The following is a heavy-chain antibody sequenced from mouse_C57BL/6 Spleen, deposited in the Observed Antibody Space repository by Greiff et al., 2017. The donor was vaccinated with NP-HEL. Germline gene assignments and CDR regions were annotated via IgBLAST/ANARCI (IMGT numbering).Heavy chain of an antibody. CDR1: GYTFTDYY. CDR3: ANDYSNYPFAY. V-gene: IGHV1-26*01. J-gene: IGHJ3*01. D-gene: IGHD2-5*01. Sequence: VQLQQSGPELVKPGASVKISCKASGYTFTDYYMNWVKQSHGKSLEWIGDINPNNGGTSYNQKFKGKATLTVDKSSSTAYMELRSLTSEDSAVYYCANDYSNYPFAYWGQGTLVTVSA. CDR2: INPNNGGT.